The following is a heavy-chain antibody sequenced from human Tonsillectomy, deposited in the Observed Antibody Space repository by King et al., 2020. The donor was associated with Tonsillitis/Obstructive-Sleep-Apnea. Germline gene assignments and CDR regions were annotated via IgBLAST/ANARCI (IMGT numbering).Heavy chain of an antibody. D-gene: IGHD3-3*01. V-gene: IGHV4-39*01. CDR1: GGSISSSSYY. Sequence: PLQESGPGMVKPSETLSLTCTVSGGSISSSSYYWGWIRQPPGKGLEWIGSIYYSGSTYYNPSLKSRVTISVDTSKNQFSLKLSSVTAADTAVYYCARLGLGDYDFWSGYPLYNWFDPWGQGTLVTVSS. CDR3: ARLGLGDYDFWSGYPLYNWFDP. CDR2: IYYSGST. J-gene: IGHJ5*02.